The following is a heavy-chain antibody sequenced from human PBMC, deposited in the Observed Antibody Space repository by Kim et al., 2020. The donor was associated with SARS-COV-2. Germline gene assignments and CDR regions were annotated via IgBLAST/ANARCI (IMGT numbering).Heavy chain of an antibody. V-gene: IGHV4-34*01. CDR2: INHSGST. Sequence: SETLSLTCAVYGGSFSGYYWSWIRQPPGKGLEWIGEINHSGSTNYNPSLKSRVTISVDTSKNQFSLKLSSVTAADTAVYYCARGALGLLWFGELLGWFDPWGQGTWSPSPQ. CDR1: GGSFSGYY. J-gene: IGHJ5*02. CDR3: ARGALGLLWFGELLGWFDP. D-gene: IGHD3-10*01.